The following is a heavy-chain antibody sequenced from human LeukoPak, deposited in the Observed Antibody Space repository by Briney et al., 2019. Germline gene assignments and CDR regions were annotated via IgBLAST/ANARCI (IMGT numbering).Heavy chain of an antibody. D-gene: IGHD4-17*01. CDR3: ARGLLYGDYKGWFDP. Sequence: SETLSLTCTVSGGSISSYYWSWIRQPPGKGLEWIGYIYYSGSTNYNPSLKSRVTISVDTSKNQFSLKLSSVTAADTAAYYCARGLLYGDYKGWFDPWGQGTLVTVSS. J-gene: IGHJ5*02. V-gene: IGHV4-59*12. CDR2: IYYSGST. CDR1: GGSISSYY.